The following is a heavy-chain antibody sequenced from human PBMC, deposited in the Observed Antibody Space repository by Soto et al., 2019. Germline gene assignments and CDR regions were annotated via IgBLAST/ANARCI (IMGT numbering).Heavy chain of an antibody. CDR2: ISYDGSNK. Sequence: GGSLRLSCAASGFTFSSYGMHWVRQAPGKGLEWVAVISYDGSNKYYADSVKGRFTISRDNSKNTLYLQMNSLRAEDTAVYYCAKGPLGWADLFAFDIWGQGTMVT. D-gene: IGHD3-10*01. V-gene: IGHV3-30*18. CDR1: GFTFSSYG. J-gene: IGHJ3*02. CDR3: AKGPLGWADLFAFDI.